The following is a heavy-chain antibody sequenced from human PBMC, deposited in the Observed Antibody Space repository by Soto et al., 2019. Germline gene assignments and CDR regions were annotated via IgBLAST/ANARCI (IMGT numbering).Heavy chain of an antibody. V-gene: IGHV3-7*03. CDR2: IKKDGSGT. CDR1: GFNFNDHW. D-gene: IGHD2-2*01. CDR3: ARVANGVVAPAATYYFDY. Sequence: GGSLRLSCAASGFNFNDHWMTWVRQAPGKGLEWVANIKKDGSGTYYVDSVKGRFTISRDNANNSLFLQMNSLRADDTAVYYCARVANGVVAPAATYYFDYWGQGALVTVSS. J-gene: IGHJ4*02.